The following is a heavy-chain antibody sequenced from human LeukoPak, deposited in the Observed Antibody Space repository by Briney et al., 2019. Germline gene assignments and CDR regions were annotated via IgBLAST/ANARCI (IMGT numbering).Heavy chain of an antibody. CDR3: ARHGTISSESYFDY. D-gene: IGHD1-14*01. CDR1: GGSFSGFY. V-gene: IGHV4-34*01. J-gene: IGHJ4*02. Sequence: SETLSLTCAVYGGSFSGFYWSWIRRTPGKGLEWIGEINHSGSTNYNPSLKSRVAISVDTSKNQVSLKLSSATAADTAVYWCARHGTISSESYFDYWGQGALVTVSS. CDR2: INHSGST.